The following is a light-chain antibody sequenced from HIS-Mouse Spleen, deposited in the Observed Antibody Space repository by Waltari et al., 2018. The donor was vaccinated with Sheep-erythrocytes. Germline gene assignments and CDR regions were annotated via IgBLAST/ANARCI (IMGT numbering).Light chain of an antibody. Sequence: SYELTQPSSVSVSPGQTARITCSGDVLEKKYARWFQQKPGQAPVLVIYKDSERPAGTTVTLTISGAQVEDEADYYCYSAADNNPVFGGGTKLTVL. V-gene: IGLV3-27*01. CDR3: YSAADNNPV. CDR2: KDS. CDR1: VLEKKY. J-gene: IGLJ2*01.